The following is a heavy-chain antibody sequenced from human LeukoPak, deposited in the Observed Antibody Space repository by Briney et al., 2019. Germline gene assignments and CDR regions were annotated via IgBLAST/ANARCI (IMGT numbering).Heavy chain of an antibody. V-gene: IGHV4-39*07. Sequence: SETLSLTCTVSGGSISSSSYYWGWIRQPPGKGLEWIGSIYYSGSTYYNPSLKSRVTISVDTSKNQFSLKLSSVTAADTAVYYCARTYCSSTSCYAGRWFDPWGQGTLVTVSS. CDR1: GGSISSSSYY. J-gene: IGHJ5*02. D-gene: IGHD2-2*01. CDR2: IYYSGST. CDR3: ARTYCSSTSCYAGRWFDP.